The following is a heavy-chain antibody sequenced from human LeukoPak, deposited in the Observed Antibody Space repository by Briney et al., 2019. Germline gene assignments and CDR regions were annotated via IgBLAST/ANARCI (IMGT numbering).Heavy chain of an antibody. CDR2: IIPIFGTA. J-gene: IGHJ5*02. CDR3: ARGVLNGDYDDLLTGYSNWFDP. Sequence: ASVKVSCKASGGTFSSYAISWVRQAPGQGLEWMRGIIPIFGTANYAQKFQGRVTITADESTSTAYMELSSLRSEDTAVYYCARGVLNGDYDDLLTGYSNWFDPWGQRTLVTVSS. CDR1: GGTFSSYA. V-gene: IGHV1-69*01. D-gene: IGHD3-9*01.